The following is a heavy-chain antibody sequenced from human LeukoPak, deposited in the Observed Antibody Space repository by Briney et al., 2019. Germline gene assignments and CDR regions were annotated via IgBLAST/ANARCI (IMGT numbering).Heavy chain of an antibody. CDR3: ARDTRDIVVVVAARSFDY. J-gene: IGHJ4*02. D-gene: IGHD2-15*01. Sequence: ASVKVSCKASGYTFTSYGISWVRQAPGQGLEWMGWTSAYNGNTNYAQKLQGRVTMTTDTSTSTAYMELRSLRSDDTAVYYCARDTRDIVVVVAARSFDYWGQGTLVTVSS. CDR1: GYTFTSYG. CDR2: TSAYNGNT. V-gene: IGHV1-18*04.